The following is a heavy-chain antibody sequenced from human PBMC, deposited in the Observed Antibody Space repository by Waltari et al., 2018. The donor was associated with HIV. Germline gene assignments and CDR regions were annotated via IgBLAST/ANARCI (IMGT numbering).Heavy chain of an antibody. CDR2: ISGSGNST. CDR1: GLIFSSYA. V-gene: IGHV3-23*01. CDR3: AKGDCNSPSCPFDF. J-gene: IGHJ4*02. D-gene: IGHD2-2*01. Sequence: EVQLLESGGGLIEPGGSLRLSCVGSGLIFSSYAMSWVRQAPGKGLEWVSGISGSGNSTYYAGSVKGRFIISRDNSKNTVFLQMNSLRAEDTAVYYCAKGDCNSPSCPFDFWGQVTLVTVSS.